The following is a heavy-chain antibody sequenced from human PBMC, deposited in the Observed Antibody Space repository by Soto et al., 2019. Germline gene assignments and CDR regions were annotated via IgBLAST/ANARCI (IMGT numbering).Heavy chain of an antibody. CDR2: ISGSGDST. V-gene: IGHV3-23*01. J-gene: IGHJ4*02. CDR1: GFTFSSYA. Sequence: EVQLLDSGGGLVQPGGSLRLSCAASGFTFSSYAMNWVRQAPGKGLEWVSVISGSGDSTYYADSVKGRFTISRDNSKNTLYLQMNSLRTEDTAVYYGARRGPGTYVDYWGQGTLVTVSS. D-gene: IGHD6-13*01. CDR3: ARRGPGTYVDY.